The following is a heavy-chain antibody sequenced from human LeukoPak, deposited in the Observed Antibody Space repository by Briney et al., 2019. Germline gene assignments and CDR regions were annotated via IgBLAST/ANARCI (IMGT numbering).Heavy chain of an antibody. V-gene: IGHV1-69*13. J-gene: IGHJ3*02. CDR2: IIPIFGTA. Sequence: ASVKVSCKASGGTFSSYTISWVRQAPGQGLEWMGGIIPIFGTANYAQKFQGRVTITADESTSTAYMELSSLRSEDTAVYYCARDQEAYCSSTSCYRAYAFDIWGQGTVVTVSS. D-gene: IGHD2-2*01. CDR3: ARDQEAYCSSTSCYRAYAFDI. CDR1: GGTFSSYT.